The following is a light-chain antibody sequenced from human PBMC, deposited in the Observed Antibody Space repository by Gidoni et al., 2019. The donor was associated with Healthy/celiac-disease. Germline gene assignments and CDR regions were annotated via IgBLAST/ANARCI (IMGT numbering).Light chain of an antibody. V-gene: IGKV1-39*01. J-gene: IGKJ1*01. CDR1: QSISSY. CDR3: QQSHSTPPWT. CDR2: AAS. Sequence: DIQMTQSPSSLSASIGDRVTITCRASQSISSYLNWYQQKPGKAPKLLIYAASSLQSGVPSRFSGSGSGTDFTITISSRQHEDFATYYCQQSHSTPPWTFGQGTKVEIK.